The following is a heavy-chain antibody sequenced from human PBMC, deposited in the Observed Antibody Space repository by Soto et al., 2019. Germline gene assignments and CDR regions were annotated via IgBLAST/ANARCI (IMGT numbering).Heavy chain of an antibody. J-gene: IGHJ4*02. D-gene: IGHD3-3*01. V-gene: IGHV3-23*01. CDR2: ISGSGGST. Sequence: GGSLRLSCAASGFTFSSYAMSWVRQAPGKGLEWVSAISGSGGSTYYADSVKGRFTISRDNSKNTLYLQMNSLRAEDTAVYYCAKLHPMNYDFWSGYYRLGFDYWGQETLVTVSS. CDR3: AKLHPMNYDFWSGYYRLGFDY. CDR1: GFTFSSYA.